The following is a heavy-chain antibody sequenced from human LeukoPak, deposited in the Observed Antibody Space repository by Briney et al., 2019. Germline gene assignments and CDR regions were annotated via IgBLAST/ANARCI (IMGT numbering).Heavy chain of an antibody. D-gene: IGHD1-1*01. V-gene: IGHV3-30*03. CDR3: ARYDARYGMDV. CDR1: GFTFSSYG. CDR2: ISYDGSHK. Sequence: GGSLRLSCAASGFTFSSYGMHWVRQAPGKGLEWVAVISYDGSHKYYADSMKGRFTISRDNSKNTLYLQMNSLRAEDTAVYYCARYDARYGMDVWGQGTTVTVSS. J-gene: IGHJ6*02.